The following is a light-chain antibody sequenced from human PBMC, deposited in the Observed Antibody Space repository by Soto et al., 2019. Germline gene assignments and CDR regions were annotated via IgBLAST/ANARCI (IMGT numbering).Light chain of an antibody. CDR1: QSISNY. CDR2: AAS. J-gene: IGKJ4*01. CDR3: QQSYSTPLT. V-gene: IGKV1-39*01. Sequence: DIKMTQSPSSLSACVGDRVTITCRASQSISNYLQWYQQKPSQAPKLLVYAASSLHSGVPSRFSGSGSGTDFTLTISSLHPEDFATYYCQQSYSTPLTFGGGTKVDIK.